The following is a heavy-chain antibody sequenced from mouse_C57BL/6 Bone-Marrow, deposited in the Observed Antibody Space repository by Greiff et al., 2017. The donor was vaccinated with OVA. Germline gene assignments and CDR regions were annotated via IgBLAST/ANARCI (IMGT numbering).Heavy chain of an antibody. J-gene: IGHJ3*01. CDR3: AREEGWLLAWFAY. V-gene: IGHV1-4*01. CDR2: INPSSGYT. Sequence: QVHVKQSGAELARPGASVKMSCKASGYTFTSYTMHWVKQRPGQGLEWIGYINPSSGYTKYNQKFKDKATLTADKSSSTAYMQLSSLTSEDSAVYYCAREEGWLLAWFAYWGQGTLVTVSA. CDR1: GYTFTSYT. D-gene: IGHD2-3*01.